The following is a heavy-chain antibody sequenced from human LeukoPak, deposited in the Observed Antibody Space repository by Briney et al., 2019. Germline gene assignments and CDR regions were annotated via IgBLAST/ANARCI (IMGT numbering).Heavy chain of an antibody. CDR3: AHRRMGGRADY. Sequence: SGPTLVKPTQTLTLTCTFSGFSLSTSGVGVGWIRQPPGKALEWLALIYWDDDKRYSPSLKSRLTITKDTSKNQVVLTMTNMDPVDTATYSWAHRRMGGRADYWGQGTLVTVSS. CDR1: GFSLSTSGVG. V-gene: IGHV2-5*02. CDR2: IYWDDDK. D-gene: IGHD2-15*01. J-gene: IGHJ4*02.